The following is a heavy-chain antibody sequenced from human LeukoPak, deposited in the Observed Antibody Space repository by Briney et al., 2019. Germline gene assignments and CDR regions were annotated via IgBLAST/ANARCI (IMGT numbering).Heavy chain of an antibody. J-gene: IGHJ6*04. D-gene: IGHD2-2*01. V-gene: IGHV3-48*03. CDR1: GFTFSSYE. CDR3: ARASPGPYCSSTSCPIYYYYYYGMDV. Sequence: GGSLRLSCAASGFTFSSYEMNWVRQAPGKGLEWVSYISSSGSTIYYADSVKGRFTISRDNAKNSLYLQMNSLRAEDTAVYYCARASPGPYCSSTSCPIYYYYYYGMDVWGKGTTVTVSS. CDR2: ISSSGSTI.